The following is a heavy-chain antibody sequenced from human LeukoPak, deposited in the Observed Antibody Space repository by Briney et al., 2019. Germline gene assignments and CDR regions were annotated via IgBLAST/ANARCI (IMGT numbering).Heavy chain of an antibody. Sequence: PGGSLRLSCTVSGLTFSIFGMNWVRQAPGKGLEWVAYITNSGSTIDYADSVKGRFTISRDNAKNSLYLQMNSLRTEDTAVYYCARDPATIMVVTDMNGFDIWGQGTLVTVSS. V-gene: IGHV3-48*03. D-gene: IGHD2-21*02. CDR1: GLTFSIFG. CDR2: ITNSGSTI. CDR3: ARDPATIMVVTDMNGFDI. J-gene: IGHJ3*02.